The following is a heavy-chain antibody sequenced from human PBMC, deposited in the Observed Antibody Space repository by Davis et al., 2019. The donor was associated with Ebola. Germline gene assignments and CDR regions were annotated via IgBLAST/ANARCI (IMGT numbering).Heavy chain of an antibody. CDR3: AKSTGTTGPFDF. CDR2: IYPGDSDT. V-gene: IGHV5-51*01. Sequence: GESLKISCKGSGYNFNTSWIGWVRQMPGRGLERMGIIYPGDSDTRYRPSFQGQVTISVDRSINTAFLQWDSLKASDTAMYYCAKSTGTTGPFDFWGPGTLITVSS. D-gene: IGHD1-1*01. CDR1: GYNFNTSW. J-gene: IGHJ4*01.